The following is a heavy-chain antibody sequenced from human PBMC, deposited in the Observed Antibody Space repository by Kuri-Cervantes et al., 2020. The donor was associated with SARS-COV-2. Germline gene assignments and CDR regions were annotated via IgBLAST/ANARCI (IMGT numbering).Heavy chain of an antibody. J-gene: IGHJ6*03. CDR3: ARLRGQNDWLFRGDYYYYYMDV. Sequence: SETLSLTCAVYGGSFSGYYWSWIRQPPGKGLEWIGEINHSGSTNYNPSLKSRVTISADTSKNQFSLKLSSVTAADTAVYYCARLRGQNDWLFRGDYYYYYMDVWGKGTTVTVSS. V-gene: IGHV4-34*01. D-gene: IGHD3-9*01. CDR1: GGSFSGYY. CDR2: INHSGST.